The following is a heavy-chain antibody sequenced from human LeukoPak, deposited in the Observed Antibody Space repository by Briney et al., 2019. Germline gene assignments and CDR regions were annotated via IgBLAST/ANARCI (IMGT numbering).Heavy chain of an antibody. V-gene: IGHV4-34*01. CDR2: INHSGST. Sequence: PSETLSLTCAVYGGSFSGYYWSWIRQPPGKGLEWIGEINHSGSTNYNPSLKSRVTISVDTSKNQFPLKLSSVTAADTAVYYCARAANYGGNSPSVDFDYWGQGTLVTVSS. CDR1: GGSFSGYY. D-gene: IGHD2-21*02. J-gene: IGHJ4*02. CDR3: ARAANYGGNSPSVDFDY.